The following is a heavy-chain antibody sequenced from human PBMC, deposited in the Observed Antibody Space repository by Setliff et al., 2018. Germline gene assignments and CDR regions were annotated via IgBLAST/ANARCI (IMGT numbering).Heavy chain of an antibody. Sequence: ASVKVSCKASGYSFNSYYMHWVRQAPGQGLEWRGIINPGGGSSSSTEKFQGRGTMTRDTSASTVYMEMGNLTSDDTAVYYCARAGSAAAGRKGIFEYWGQGILVTVSS. D-gene: IGHD6-13*01. J-gene: IGHJ4*02. CDR3: ARAGSAAAGRKGIFEY. CDR2: INPGGGSS. CDR1: GYSFNSYY. V-gene: IGHV1-46*02.